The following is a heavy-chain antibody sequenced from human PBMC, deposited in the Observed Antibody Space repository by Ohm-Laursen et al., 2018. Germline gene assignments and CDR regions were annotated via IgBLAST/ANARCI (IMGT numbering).Heavy chain of an antibody. V-gene: IGHV3-23*01. CDR2: ISGNGVTT. D-gene: IGHD1-14*01. CDR3: AKDRIDNNGYNPDY. Sequence: SLRLSCAASGFTFTDYAMNWVRQAPGKGLEWVSTISGNGVTTYYADSVKGRFTISKDNSKNTLYLQMNSLRAEDTAIYYCAKDRIDNNGYNPDYWGQGTLVTVSS. CDR1: GFTFTDYA. J-gene: IGHJ4*02.